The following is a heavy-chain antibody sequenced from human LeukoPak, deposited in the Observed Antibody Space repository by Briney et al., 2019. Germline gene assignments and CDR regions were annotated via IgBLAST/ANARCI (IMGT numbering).Heavy chain of an antibody. D-gene: IGHD3-16*01. CDR3: ARDKRLPYWYFDL. CDR1: GFTFSSYA. J-gene: IGHJ2*01. CDR2: ISDDGENE. V-gene: IGHV3-30*04. Sequence: PGGSLRLSCAASGFTFSSYAMHWVRQAPGKGLEWVSVISDDGENESYADSVKGRVTMSRDNSKNTLFLQMNSLRPEDTAVYYCARDKRLPYWYFDLWGRGTLVTVSS.